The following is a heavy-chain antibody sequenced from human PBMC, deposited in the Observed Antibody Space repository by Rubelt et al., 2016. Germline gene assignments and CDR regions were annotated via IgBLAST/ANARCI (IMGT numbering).Heavy chain of an antibody. CDR3: ARETRVTIFGVAHGAFDV. CDR1: GFLFSSHW. J-gene: IGHJ3*01. Sequence: ASGFLFSSHWMSWVRQAPGKGLEWVANINQDGGERYYVDSVKGRFTISRDNAKNSLYLQMDSLRVEDTAVYYCARETRVTIFGVAHGAFDVWGQGTMVTVSS. V-gene: IGHV3-7*04. D-gene: IGHD3-3*01. CDR2: INQDGGER.